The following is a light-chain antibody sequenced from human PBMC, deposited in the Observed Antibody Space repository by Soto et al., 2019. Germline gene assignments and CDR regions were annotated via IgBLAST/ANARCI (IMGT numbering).Light chain of an antibody. J-gene: IGKJ2*01. V-gene: IGKV3-11*01. Sequence: EIVLTQSPATLSLSPGERATLSCRASQSVSSYLAWYQQKPGQAPRLLIYDASNRATGIPARFSGSGSGTDFTLTISRLEPEDFALYYCQQRSNWPRTFGQGTKLEIK. CDR1: QSVSSY. CDR3: QQRSNWPRT. CDR2: DAS.